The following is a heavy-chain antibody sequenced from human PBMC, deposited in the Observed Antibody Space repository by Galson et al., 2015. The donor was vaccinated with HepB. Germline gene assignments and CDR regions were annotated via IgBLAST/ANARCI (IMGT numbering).Heavy chain of an antibody. J-gene: IGHJ6*02. CDR1: GYTFTGYY. CDR3: ARGGYYDSSGYSYYYYGMDV. Sequence: SVKVSCKASGYTFTGYYMHWVRQAPGQGLEWMGRINPNSGGTNYAQKFQGRVTMTRDTSISTAYMELSRLRSDDTVVYYCARGGYYDSSGYSYYYYGMDVWGQGTTVTVSS. D-gene: IGHD3-22*01. CDR2: INPNSGGT. V-gene: IGHV1-2*05.